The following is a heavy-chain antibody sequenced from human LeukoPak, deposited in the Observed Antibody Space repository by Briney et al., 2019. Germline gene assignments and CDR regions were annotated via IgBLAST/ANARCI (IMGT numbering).Heavy chain of an antibody. Sequence: GGSLRLSCAASGFSFSTYAMTWVRQAPGRGLEWVSAIIGSGDTTYYADSVKGRFTISRDNSKNTLYLEMSGLRDDDTAIYYCAKRTPIVRKASASPNDAFDMWGQGTMVTVSS. V-gene: IGHV3-23*01. CDR3: AKRTPIVRKASASPNDAFDM. D-gene: IGHD6-13*01. J-gene: IGHJ3*02. CDR1: GFSFSTYA. CDR2: IIGSGDTT.